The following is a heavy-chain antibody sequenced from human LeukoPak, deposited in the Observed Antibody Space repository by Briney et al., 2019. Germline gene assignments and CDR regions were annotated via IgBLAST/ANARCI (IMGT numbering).Heavy chain of an antibody. Sequence: PSETLSLTCAVSGGSISSGGYSWSWIRQPPGKGLGWIGYIYHSGSTYYNPSLKSRVTISVDRSKNQFSLKLSSVTAADTAVYYCARTYYYDSSGYYPHYGMDVWGQGTTVTVSS. CDR3: ARTYYYDSSGYYPHYGMDV. V-gene: IGHV4-30-2*01. CDR2: IYHSGST. J-gene: IGHJ6*02. CDR1: GGSISSGGYS. D-gene: IGHD3-22*01.